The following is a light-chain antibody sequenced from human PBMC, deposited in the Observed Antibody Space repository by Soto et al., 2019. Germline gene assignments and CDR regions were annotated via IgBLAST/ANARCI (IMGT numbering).Light chain of an antibody. V-gene: IGKV1-5*01. Sequence: DIQMTKSPSTLSAYVGDRVTITCRASQSISSWLAWYQQKPGKAPKLLIYDASSLESGVPSRFSGSGSGTEFTLTITSLQPDDFATYYCQQYNSYPWTFGQGTKVDI. CDR3: QQYNSYPWT. CDR2: DAS. J-gene: IGKJ1*01. CDR1: QSISSW.